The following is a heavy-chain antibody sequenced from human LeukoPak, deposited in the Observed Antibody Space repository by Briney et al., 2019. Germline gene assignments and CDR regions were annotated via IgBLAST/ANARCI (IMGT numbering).Heavy chain of an antibody. CDR2: IIPIFGTA. CDR3: ARAPHRWNIFGVVTGFDY. V-gene: IGHV1-69*05. J-gene: IGHJ4*02. D-gene: IGHD3-3*01. CDR1: GGTFSSYA. Sequence: GASVKVSCKASGGTFSSYAISWVRQAPGQGLEWMARIIPIFGTANYAQKFQGRVTITTDESTSTAYMELSSLRSEDTAVYYCARAPHRWNIFGVVTGFDYWGQGTLVTVSS.